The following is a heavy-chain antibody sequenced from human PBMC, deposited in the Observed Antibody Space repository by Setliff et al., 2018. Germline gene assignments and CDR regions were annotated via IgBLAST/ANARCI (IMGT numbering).Heavy chain of an antibody. CDR3: RFWSYVYKNDY. D-gene: IGHD3-16*01. J-gene: IGHJ4*02. V-gene: IGHV4-34*01. Sequence: NPSETLSLTCTFYGGPFSDYYWGWVRQTPGKGLEWIAEINPSGTTNYIPSLKSRLTISVDTSKRQFSLKLISVTAADTAVYCCRFWSYVYKNDYWAQGTLVTVSS. CDR2: INPSGTT. CDR1: GGPFSDYY.